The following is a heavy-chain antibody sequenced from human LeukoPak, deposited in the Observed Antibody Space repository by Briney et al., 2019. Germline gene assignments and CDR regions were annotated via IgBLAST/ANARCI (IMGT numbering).Heavy chain of an antibody. Sequence: GSLRLSCAASGFTFSSYAMSWVRQAPGKGLEWVSAISGSGGSTYYADSVKGRFTISRDNSKNTLYLQKNSLRAEDTAVYYCAKYVGEVTIFGVVIPPHSASDYWGQGTLVTVSS. J-gene: IGHJ4*02. V-gene: IGHV3-23*01. CDR3: AKYVGEVTIFGVVIPPHSASDY. D-gene: IGHD3-3*01. CDR1: GFTFSSYA. CDR2: ISGSGGST.